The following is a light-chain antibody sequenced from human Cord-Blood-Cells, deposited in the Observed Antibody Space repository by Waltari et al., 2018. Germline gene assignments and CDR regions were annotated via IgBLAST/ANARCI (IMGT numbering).Light chain of an antibody. CDR1: NIGSKS. CDR3: QVWDSSSDHYV. Sequence: SYVLTQPPSVSVAPGKTARITCGGNNIGSKSVHWYQQKPGQAPVLVIYYDSDRPSGCPERFSGSNSGNTATLTISRVEAGYEADYYCQVWDSSSDHYVFGTGTKVTVL. J-gene: IGLJ1*01. V-gene: IGLV3-21*04. CDR2: YDS.